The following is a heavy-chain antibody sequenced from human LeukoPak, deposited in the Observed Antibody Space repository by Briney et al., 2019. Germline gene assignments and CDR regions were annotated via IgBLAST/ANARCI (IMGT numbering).Heavy chain of an antibody. CDR1: GFTVSNNY. CDR3: AKGCGGDCYSSYDY. Sequence: PGGSLRLCCAASGFTVSNNYMSWVRQAPGKGLEWVSIIYSGGSTYYADSVKGRFTISRDNSKNTLHLQMKSLRAEDTAIYYCAKGCGGDCYSSYDYWGQGTLVIVSS. CDR2: IYSGGST. J-gene: IGHJ4*02. D-gene: IGHD2-21*02. V-gene: IGHV3-53*01.